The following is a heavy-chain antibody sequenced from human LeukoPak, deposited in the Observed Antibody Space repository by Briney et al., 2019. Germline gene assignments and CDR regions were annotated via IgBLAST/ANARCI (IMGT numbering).Heavy chain of an antibody. CDR2: INPDSGDT. J-gene: IGHJ4*02. CDR3: ARDFSSGWYCC. D-gene: IGHD6-19*01. V-gene: IGHV1-2*02. CDR1: GYTFTDYY. Sequence: GASVKVSCKASGYTFTDYYMHWVRQAPGQGLEWMGWINPDSGDTNYAQKFQGRVIMTRDTSISTAYMELSRLRSDDTAVYYCARDFSSGWYCCWGQGNLVTVSS.